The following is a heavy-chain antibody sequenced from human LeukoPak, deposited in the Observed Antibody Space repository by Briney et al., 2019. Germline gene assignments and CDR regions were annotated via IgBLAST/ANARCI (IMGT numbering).Heavy chain of an antibody. V-gene: IGHV3-9*01. D-gene: IGHD3-3*01. J-gene: IGHJ3*02. CDR1: GFTFDDYA. CDR2: ISWNSGSI. Sequence: GGSLRLSCAASGFTFDDYAMHWVRQAPGKGLEWVSGISWNSGSIGYADSVKGRFTISRDNAKNSLYLQMNSLRAEDTAVYYCARDYLDYDFWSGYYAPEAFDIWGQGTMVTVSS. CDR3: ARDYLDYDFWSGYYAPEAFDI.